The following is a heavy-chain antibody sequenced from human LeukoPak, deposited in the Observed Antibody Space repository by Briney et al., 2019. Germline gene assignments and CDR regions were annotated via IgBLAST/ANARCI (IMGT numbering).Heavy chain of an antibody. CDR1: GGSISSYY. J-gene: IGHJ3*02. CDR3: ARDGRAPYSSSWYRDAFDI. D-gene: IGHD6-13*01. CDR2: INHSGST. Sequence: SETLSLTCTVSGGSISSYYWSWIRQPPGKGPEWIGEINHSGSTNYNPSLKSRVTISVDTSKNQFSLKLSSVTAADTAVYYCARDGRAPYSSSWYRDAFDIWGQGTMVTVSS. V-gene: IGHV4-34*01.